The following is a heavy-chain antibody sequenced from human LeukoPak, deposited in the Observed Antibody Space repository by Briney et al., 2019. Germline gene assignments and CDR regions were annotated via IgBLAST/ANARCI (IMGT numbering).Heavy chain of an antibody. Sequence: PSETLSLTCTVFDDSITSTTYYWGWLRQPPGKALEWIGSVYYSGSTYYNPSFNSRVTISLDMSKNQFSLKLNSVTAADTAVYFCAREVSDSSPSLAYAIDQWGQRTQVTVSS. CDR3: AREVSDSSPSLAYAIDQ. D-gene: IGHD6-6*01. J-gene: IGHJ4*02. CDR1: DDSITSTTYY. CDR2: VYYSGST. V-gene: IGHV4-39*07.